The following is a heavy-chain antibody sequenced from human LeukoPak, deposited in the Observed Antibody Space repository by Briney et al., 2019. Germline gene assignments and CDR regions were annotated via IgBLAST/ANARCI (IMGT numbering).Heavy chain of an antibody. J-gene: IGHJ5*02. CDR2: IIPIFGTA. V-gene: IGHV1-69*06. D-gene: IGHD2-15*01. CDR3: TRVVQSGGTLYNWFDP. Sequence: SVNVSCKASGGTFSSYAISWLRQAPGQGLEWMGGIIPIFGTANYAQKFQGIVTITADRSTSTAYMELSSLRSEDTAVYYCTRVVQSGGTLYNWFDPWGQGTLVTVSS. CDR1: GGTFSSYA.